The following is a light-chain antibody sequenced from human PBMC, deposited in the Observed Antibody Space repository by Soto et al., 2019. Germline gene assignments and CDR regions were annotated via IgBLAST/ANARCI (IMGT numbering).Light chain of an antibody. CDR3: QVLGSSLFT. Sequence: VLTQSPGTLSLSPGERATLSCRASQSVNSIYLAWYQQKPGQPPRLLIYGASSRATGIPDRFSGSGSGTDFTLTISRLEPDDFAVYYCQVLGSSLFTFGQGTRLEIK. CDR1: QSVNSIY. CDR2: GAS. J-gene: IGKJ1*01. V-gene: IGKV3-20*01.